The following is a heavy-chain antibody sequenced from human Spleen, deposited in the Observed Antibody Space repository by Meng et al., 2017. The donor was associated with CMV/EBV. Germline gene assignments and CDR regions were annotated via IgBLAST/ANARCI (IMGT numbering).Heavy chain of an antibody. D-gene: IGHD6-6*01. CDR1: GYTFTNYG. Sequence: VKVSCKASGYTFTNYGISWVRQAPGQGLEWMGWISAYNANTNYAQKFQDRVTMTTDTSTSTAYMELRSLRSDDTAIYYGARDRSSSDYWGQGTLVTVSS. J-gene: IGHJ4*02. CDR3: ARDRSSSDY. CDR2: ISAYNANT. V-gene: IGHV1-18*01.